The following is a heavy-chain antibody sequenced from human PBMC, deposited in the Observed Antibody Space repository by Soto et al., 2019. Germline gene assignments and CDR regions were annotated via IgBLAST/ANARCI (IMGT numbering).Heavy chain of an antibody. CDR1: GFTFSSYA. D-gene: IGHD6-19*01. Sequence: GGSLRLSCAASGFTFSSYAMHWVRQAPGKGLEWVAVISYDGSNKYYADSVKGRFTISRDNSKNTLYLQMNSLRAEDTAVYYCARERTRQWLVPEYYYYYYGMDVWGQGTTVTVSS. CDR2: ISYDGSNK. V-gene: IGHV3-30-3*01. J-gene: IGHJ6*02. CDR3: ARERTRQWLVPEYYYYYYGMDV.